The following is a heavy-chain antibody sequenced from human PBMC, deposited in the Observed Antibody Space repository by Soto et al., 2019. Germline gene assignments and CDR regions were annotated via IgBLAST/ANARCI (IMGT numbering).Heavy chain of an antibody. CDR2: IVVGSGNT. CDR3: AADFNYYDSSGYLVDYYYYGMDV. D-gene: IGHD3-22*01. Sequence: SVKVSCKASGFTFTSSAVQWVRQARGQRLEWIGWIVVGSGNTNYAQKFQERVTITRDMSTSTAYMELSSLRSEDTAVYYCAADFNYYDSSGYLVDYYYYGMDVWGQGTTVSVSS. V-gene: IGHV1-58*01. J-gene: IGHJ6*02. CDR1: GFTFTSSA.